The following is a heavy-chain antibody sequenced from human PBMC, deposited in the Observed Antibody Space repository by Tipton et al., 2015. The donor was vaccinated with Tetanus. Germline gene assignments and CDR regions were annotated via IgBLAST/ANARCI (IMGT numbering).Heavy chain of an antibody. V-gene: IGHV4-61*02. D-gene: IGHD6-25*01. CDR1: GGSISSSSYY. Sequence: TLSLTCTVSGGSISSSSYYWGWIRQPAGKGLEWIGRIYTSESTNYNPSLKSRLTMSVDTSKNQFSLRLNSVTAADTAVYYCARMQRYGMDVWGQGTTVTVSS. CDR3: ARMQRYGMDV. J-gene: IGHJ6*02. CDR2: IYTSEST.